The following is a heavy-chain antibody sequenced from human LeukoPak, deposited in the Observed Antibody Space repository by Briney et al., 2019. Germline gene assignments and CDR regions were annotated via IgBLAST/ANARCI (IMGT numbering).Heavy chain of an antibody. D-gene: IGHD5-18*01. CDR2: INPNSGGT. V-gene: IGHV1-2*02. CDR1: GYTFTGYY. Sequence: ASVKVSCKASGYTFTGYYMHWLRQAPGQGLEWMGWINPNSGGTNYAQKFQGRVTMTRDTSISTAYMELSRLRSDDTAVYYCARVLGRAMPYYYYYMDVWGKGTTVTVSS. J-gene: IGHJ6*03. CDR3: ARVLGRAMPYYYYYMDV.